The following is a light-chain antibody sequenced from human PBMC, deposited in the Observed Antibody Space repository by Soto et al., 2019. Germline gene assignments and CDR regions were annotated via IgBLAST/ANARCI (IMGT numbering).Light chain of an antibody. CDR1: QSISTW. J-gene: IGKJ4*01. Sequence: DIQMTQSPSTLSASVGDRVTITCRASQSISTWLAWYQQKAGKAPKLLIYKASSLEGGVPSRFSGSGSGTEFNITSSSLQPDDFATYYCQQYNTYPLSFGGGITVDIK. CDR3: QQYNTYPLS. V-gene: IGKV1-5*03. CDR2: KAS.